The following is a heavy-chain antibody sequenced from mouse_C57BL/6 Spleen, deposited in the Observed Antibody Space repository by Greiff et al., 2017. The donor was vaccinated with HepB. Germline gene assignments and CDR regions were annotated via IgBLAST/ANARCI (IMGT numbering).Heavy chain of an antibody. V-gene: IGHV1-26*01. D-gene: IGHD1-1*01. CDR3: ARWGLLRFLFAY. CDR1: GYTFTDYY. CDR2: INPNNGGT. Sequence: VQLQQSGPELVKPGASVKISCKASGYTFTDYYMNWVKQSHGESLEWIGDINPNNGGTSYNQKFKGKATLTVDKSSSTAYMELRSLTSEDSAVYYCARWGLLRFLFAYWGQGTLVTVSA. J-gene: IGHJ3*01.